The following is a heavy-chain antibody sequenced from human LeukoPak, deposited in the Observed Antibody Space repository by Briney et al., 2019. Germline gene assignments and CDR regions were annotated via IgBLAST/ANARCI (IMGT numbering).Heavy chain of an antibody. J-gene: IGHJ4*02. CDR2: INSDGSST. V-gene: IGHV3-74*01. CDR1: GFTFSRYY. Sequence: GGSLRLSCAASGFTFSRYYMHWVRQAPGKGLVWVSRINSDGSSTTYADSVKGRFTISRDNAKNALYLQMNSLKVEDTAVYYCTRVFVGDEYSSSGYWGQGTLVTVSS. D-gene: IGHD6-13*01. CDR3: TRVFVGDEYSSSGY.